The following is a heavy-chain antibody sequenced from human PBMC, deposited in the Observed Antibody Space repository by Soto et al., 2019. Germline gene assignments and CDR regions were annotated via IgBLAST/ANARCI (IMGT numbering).Heavy chain of an antibody. CDR2: IFASGKT. D-gene: IGHD3-22*01. Sequence: EVQLVESGGGLIQPGGSLRLSCTASGFTVSTNNMAWVRRAAGKGLGWASVIFASGKTYYADAVKGRFTVSRDNSQNTLFLQMSSLTVEDTAVYYCAGESPGFYGMSFDLWGQGTVVTVSS. CDR3: AGESPGFYGMSFDL. CDR1: GFTVSTNN. V-gene: IGHV3-53*01. J-gene: IGHJ3*01.